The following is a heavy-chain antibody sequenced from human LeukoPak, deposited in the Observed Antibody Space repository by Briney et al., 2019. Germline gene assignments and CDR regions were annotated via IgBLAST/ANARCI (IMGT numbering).Heavy chain of an antibody. J-gene: IGHJ3*02. V-gene: IGHV4-38-2*02. Sequence: PSETLSLTCTVSGYSISSGYYWGWIRQPPGKGLEWIGSIYHSGSTYYNPSLKSRVTLSVDTSKNQFSLKLSSVTAAHTAVYYCAKRRGYYGSGDAFDIWGQGTMVTVSS. CDR1: GYSISSGYY. CDR3: AKRRGYYGSGDAFDI. D-gene: IGHD3-10*01. CDR2: IYHSGST.